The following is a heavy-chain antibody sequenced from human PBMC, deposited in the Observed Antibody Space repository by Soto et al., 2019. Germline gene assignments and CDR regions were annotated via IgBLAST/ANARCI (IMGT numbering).Heavy chain of an antibody. J-gene: IGHJ6*02. CDR2: ISSSSSYI. D-gene: IGHD3-3*01. Sequence: QVQLVESGGGLVKPGGSLRLSCAASGFTFSDYYMSWIRQAPGKGLEWVSDISSSSSYINYADSVKGRFTISRDNAKNSLYLQMDSLRAEYTAVYYCVRWITMTPESYYFTMDVWGLGTTVTVSS. V-gene: IGHV3-11*06. CDR3: VRWITMTPESYYFTMDV. CDR1: GFTFSDYY.